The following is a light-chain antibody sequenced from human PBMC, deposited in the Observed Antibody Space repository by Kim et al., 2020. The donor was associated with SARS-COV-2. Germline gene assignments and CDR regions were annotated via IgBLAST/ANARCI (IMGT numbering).Light chain of an antibody. CDR3: QQSYGSPHT. CDR2: VAS. Sequence: DIQMTQSPSSLSASVGDRVTITCRASQSISTYLNWYQQKPGKAPNLLIYVASSLQSGVPSRFSGSGSGTDFTLTISSLQPEDFATYYCQQSYGSPHTFGQGTKLEI. V-gene: IGKV1-39*01. CDR1: QSISTY. J-gene: IGKJ2*01.